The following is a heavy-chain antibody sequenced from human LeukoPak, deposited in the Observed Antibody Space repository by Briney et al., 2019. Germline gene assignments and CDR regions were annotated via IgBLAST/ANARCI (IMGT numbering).Heavy chain of an antibody. CDR3: ARDRGQYYYDSSGQGNWFDP. V-gene: IGHV4-39*07. Sequence: SETLSLTCTVSGGSISSSSYYWGWIRQPPGKELEWIGSIYYSGSTYYNPSLKSRVTISVDTSENQFSLKLSSVTAADTAVYYCARDRGQYYYDSSGQGNWFDPWGQGTLVTVSS. J-gene: IGHJ5*02. D-gene: IGHD3-22*01. CDR2: IYYSGST. CDR1: GGSISSSSYY.